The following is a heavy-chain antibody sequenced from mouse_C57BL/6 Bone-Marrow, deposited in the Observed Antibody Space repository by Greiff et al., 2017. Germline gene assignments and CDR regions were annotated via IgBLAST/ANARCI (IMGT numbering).Heavy chain of an antibody. V-gene: IGHV8-8*01. CDR3: ARIRADGYYVVWYFDV. CDR2: IWWDDDN. CDR1: GFSLSTFGLG. D-gene: IGHD2-3*01. J-gene: IGHJ1*03. Sequence: QVTLKVSGPGILQPSQTLSLTCSFSGFSLSTFGLGVGWIRQPSGKGLEWLAHIWWDDDNYYNPALKSRLTISKDTSKNQVFLKIAHVDTADTATDYCARIRADGYYVVWYFDVWGTGTTVTVSS.